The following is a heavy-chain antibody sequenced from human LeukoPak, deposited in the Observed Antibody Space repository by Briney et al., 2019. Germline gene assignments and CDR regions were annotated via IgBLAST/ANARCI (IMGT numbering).Heavy chain of an antibody. V-gene: IGHV3-23*01. CDR2: ISGSSGST. CDR1: GFTFGSYA. Sequence: GGSLRLSCAASGFTFGSYAMSWVRQAPGKGLEWVPGISGSSGSTYYADSVKGRFTISRDNSKNTLYLQMNSLRAEDTAVYYCAKDPKTTVTTGGLFDYWGQGTLATVSS. J-gene: IGHJ4*02. D-gene: IGHD4-17*01. CDR3: AKDPKTTVTTGGLFDY.